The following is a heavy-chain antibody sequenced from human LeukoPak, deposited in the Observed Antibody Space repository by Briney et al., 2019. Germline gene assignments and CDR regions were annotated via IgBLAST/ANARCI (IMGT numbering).Heavy chain of an antibody. Sequence: GGSLRLSCAASGFTFSDYYMSWIRQAPGKGLEWVSYISSSSSYTNYADSVKGRFTISRDDAKNSLYLQMNSLRAEDTAVYYCARDFPNHDILTGYSYYYYGMDVWGKGTTVTVSS. CDR1: GFTFSDYY. CDR2: ISSSSSYT. D-gene: IGHD3-9*01. CDR3: ARDFPNHDILTGYSYYYYGMDV. J-gene: IGHJ6*04. V-gene: IGHV3-11*06.